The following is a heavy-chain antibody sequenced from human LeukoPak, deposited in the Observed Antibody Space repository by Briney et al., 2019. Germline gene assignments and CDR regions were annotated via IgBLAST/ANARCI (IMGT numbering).Heavy chain of an antibody. CDR2: TYYRSKWYN. CDR1: GDRVSGSSVA. CDR3: ARGSFLDV. J-gene: IGHJ6*02. V-gene: IGHV6-1*01. Sequence: SQTLSLTCAISGDRVSGSSVAWNWIRHSPSRGIEWLGRTYYRSKWYNDSALSVKRRITIKPDTSKNQFSLQLNSVTPEDTAVYYCARGSFLDVWGQGTTVTVSS.